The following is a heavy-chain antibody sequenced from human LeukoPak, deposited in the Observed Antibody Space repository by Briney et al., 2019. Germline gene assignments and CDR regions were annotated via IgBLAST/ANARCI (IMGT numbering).Heavy chain of an antibody. Sequence: GGSLRLSCAASGFTFSSYWMHWVRQAPGKGLVCVSRINSDGSSTSYADSVKGRITISRDNAKNTLYLQMNSLRAEDTAVYYCASDTYYYDSSGYYRDAFDVWGQGTMVTVSS. V-gene: IGHV3-74*01. J-gene: IGHJ3*01. CDR2: INSDGSST. CDR3: ASDTYYYDSSGYYRDAFDV. D-gene: IGHD3-22*01. CDR1: GFTFSSYW.